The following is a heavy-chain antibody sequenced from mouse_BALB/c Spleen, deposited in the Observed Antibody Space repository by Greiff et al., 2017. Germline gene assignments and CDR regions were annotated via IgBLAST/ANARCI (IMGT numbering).Heavy chain of an antibody. V-gene: IGHV5-4*02. CDR2: ISDGGSYT. CDR3: ARDGAFDY. Sequence: EVKLVESGGGLVKPGGSLKLSCAASGFTFSDYYMYWVRQTPEKRLEWVATISDGGSYTYYPDSVKGRFTISRDNAKNNLYLQMSSLKSEDTAMYYCARDGAFDYWGQGTTLTVSS. CDR1: GFTFSDYY. J-gene: IGHJ2*01.